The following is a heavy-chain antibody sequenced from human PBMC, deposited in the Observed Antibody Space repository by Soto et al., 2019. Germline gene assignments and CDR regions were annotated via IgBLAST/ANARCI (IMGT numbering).Heavy chain of an antibody. V-gene: IGHV3-66*01. CDR3: VMGYYFDY. J-gene: IGHJ4*02. D-gene: IGHD3-16*01. Sequence: PGGSLRLSCAASGFTFSSYGMHWVRQAPGKGLEWVSFIYSGGNTYYADSVKGRFTISRDNSKNTLYLQMSSLRAEDTAVYYCVMGYYFDYWGQGTLVTVSS. CDR1: GFTFSSYG. CDR2: IYSGGNT.